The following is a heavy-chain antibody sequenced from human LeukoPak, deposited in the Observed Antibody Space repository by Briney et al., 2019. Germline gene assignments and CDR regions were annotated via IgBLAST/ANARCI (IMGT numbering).Heavy chain of an antibody. CDR1: GYSISSGYY. D-gene: IGHD5-18*01. J-gene: IGHJ4*02. CDR2: IYHSGST. V-gene: IGHV4-38-2*02. CDR3: ARVLSAMAGEGFDY. Sequence: SETLSLTCTVSGYSISSGYYWGWIRQPPGKGLEWIGSIYHSGSTYYNPSLKRRVTISVDTSKNQFSLKLSSVTAADTAVYYCARVLSAMAGEGFDYWGQGTLVTVSS.